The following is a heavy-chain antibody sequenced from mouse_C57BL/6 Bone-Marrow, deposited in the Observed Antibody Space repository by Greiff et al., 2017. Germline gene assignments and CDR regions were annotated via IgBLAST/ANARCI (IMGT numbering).Heavy chain of an antibody. D-gene: IGHD1-1*01. Sequence: QVQLQQPGAELVMPGASVKLSCKASGYTFTSYWMHWVKQRPGQGLEWIGEIDPSDSYTNYNQKFKGKSTLTVDKSSSTAYMQLSSLTSEDSAVYYCARSLYYYGSSWYFDFWGTGTTVTVSS. V-gene: IGHV1-69*01. CDR1: GYTFTSYW. CDR2: IDPSDSYT. CDR3: ARSLYYYGSSWYFDF. J-gene: IGHJ1*03.